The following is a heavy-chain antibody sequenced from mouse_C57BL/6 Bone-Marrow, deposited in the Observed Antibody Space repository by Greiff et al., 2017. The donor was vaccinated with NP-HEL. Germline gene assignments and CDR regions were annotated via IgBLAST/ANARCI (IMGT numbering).Heavy chain of an antibody. Sequence: EVKLVESGGGLVKPGGSLKLSCAASGFTFSDYGMHWVRQAPEKGLVWVAYISSGSSTIYYADTVKGRFTISRDNAKNTLFLQMTSLRSEDTAMYYCARETYWGQGTLVTVSA. CDR1: GFTFSDYG. J-gene: IGHJ3*01. CDR3: ARETY. CDR2: ISSGSSTI. V-gene: IGHV5-17*01.